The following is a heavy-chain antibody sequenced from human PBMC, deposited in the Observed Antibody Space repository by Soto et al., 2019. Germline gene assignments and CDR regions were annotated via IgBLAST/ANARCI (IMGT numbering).Heavy chain of an antibody. CDR3: STDCHIPLQLVRFFY. V-gene: IGHV3-15*07. D-gene: IGHD1-1*01. CDR2: IKSKTEGGTS. J-gene: IGHJ4*01. CDR1: GFTFTTAW. Sequence: LRLSCADSGFTFTTAWINWVRQAPGKVVEWVGRIKSKTEGGTSDFGAAVRGRFSISTDDLKCMVYQQINSLKPEDTDVYYYSTDCHIPLQLVRFFYWG.